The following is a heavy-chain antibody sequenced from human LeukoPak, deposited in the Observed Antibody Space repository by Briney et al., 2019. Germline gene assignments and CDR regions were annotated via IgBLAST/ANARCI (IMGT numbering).Heavy chain of an antibody. V-gene: IGHV3-30*18. CDR2: ISSDGRDK. J-gene: IGHJ4*02. CDR3: SKGQELDDGVLES. Sequence: PGRSLRLSCAASGFTFSNYAIHWVRQAPGKGLEWVAVISSDGRDKHHADSVKGRFTISRDNSKSTVYLQMNSLSAEDTAIYYCSKGQELDDGVLESWGRGTLVTVSS. D-gene: IGHD1-1*01. CDR1: GFTFSNYA.